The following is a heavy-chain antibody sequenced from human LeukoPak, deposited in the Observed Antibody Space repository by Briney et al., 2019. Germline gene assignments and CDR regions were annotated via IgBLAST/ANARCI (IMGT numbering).Heavy chain of an antibody. D-gene: IGHD3-3*01. CDR2: IYRGGST. J-gene: IGHJ6*03. CDR1: GYSFSSGYY. CDR3: ARGGRDTSEYYDFWSGSNRLYYYYMDV. Sequence: SGTLSLTCTASGYSFSSGYYCGLIRPPRPKGLGFFAIIYRGGSTYYDPSLKSRVTISVDTSKNKFYLKLNSVTAADTAVYYCARGGRDTSEYYDFWSGSNRLYYYYMDVWGKGTTVTVSS. V-gene: IGHV4-38-2*02.